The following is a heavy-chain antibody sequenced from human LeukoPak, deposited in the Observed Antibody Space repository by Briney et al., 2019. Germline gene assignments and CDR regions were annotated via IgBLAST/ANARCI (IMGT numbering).Heavy chain of an antibody. V-gene: IGHV4-31*11. D-gene: IGHD5-24*01. J-gene: IGHJ4*02. CDR2: IYYSGST. Sequence: SETLSPTCAVSGGSISSGGYSWSWIRQPPGKGLEWIGHIYYSGSTYDNPSLNSRLTISLDTSKSLFSLKLSSVTAADTAVYYCARGRDGYNYLDYWGQGTLVTVSS. CDR1: GGSISSGGYS. CDR3: ARGRDGYNYLDY.